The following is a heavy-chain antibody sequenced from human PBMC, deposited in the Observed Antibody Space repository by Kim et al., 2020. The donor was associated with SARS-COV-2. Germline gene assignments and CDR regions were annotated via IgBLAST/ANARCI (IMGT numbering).Heavy chain of an antibody. V-gene: IGHV4-59*13. CDR3: ARSGGPTYDYGSGSYRPRGRYYYYGMDL. CDR2: IYNSRST. D-gene: IGHD3-10*01. J-gene: IGHJ6*02. Sequence: SETLSLTCTVSGGTISSYYWSWIRQPPGKGLEWIGYIYNSRSTNYNPSLKSRITISVDTSKNQFSLKLSSVTAADTAVYYCARSGGPTYDYGSGSYRPRGRYYYYGMDLWGQGPTVTVSS. CDR1: GGTISSYY.